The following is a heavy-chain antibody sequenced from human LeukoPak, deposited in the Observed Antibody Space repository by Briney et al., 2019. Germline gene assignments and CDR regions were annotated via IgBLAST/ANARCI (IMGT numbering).Heavy chain of an antibody. Sequence: GRSLRLSCAASGFTFSSYGMHWVRQAPGKGLEWVAVIWYDGSNKYHADSVKGRFTISRDNSKNTLYLQMNSLRPEDTAVYYCAKDLSSNWFDYWGQGTLVTVSS. V-gene: IGHV3-33*06. D-gene: IGHD6-13*01. CDR3: AKDLSSNWFDY. J-gene: IGHJ4*02. CDR2: IWYDGSNK. CDR1: GFTFSSYG.